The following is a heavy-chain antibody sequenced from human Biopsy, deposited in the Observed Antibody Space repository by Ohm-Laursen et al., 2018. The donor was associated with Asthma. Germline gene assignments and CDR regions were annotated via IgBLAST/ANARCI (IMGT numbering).Heavy chain of an antibody. V-gene: IGHV4-59*01. CDR3: VRAVRNEQWLAPFDY. D-gene: IGHD6-19*01. J-gene: IGHJ4*02. Sequence: SETLSLTCSVYGGSISSFYWRWIRQSPAKGLEWMGDVYWTGSTNYNPSLKSRITMSVDKSKNRMFLELTSVTAADTAIYYCVRAVRNEQWLAPFDYWGQGKPVTVSS. CDR2: VYWTGST. CDR1: GGSISSFY.